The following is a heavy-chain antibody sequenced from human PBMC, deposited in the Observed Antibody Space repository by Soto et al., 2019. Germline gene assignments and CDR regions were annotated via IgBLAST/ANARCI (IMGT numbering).Heavy chain of an antibody. V-gene: IGHV3-9*01. CDR1: GFTFDDYA. CDR3: AKDRSYYGGALDI. D-gene: IGHD4-17*01. Sequence: EAQLVESGGGLVQPGRSLRLSCAASGFTFDDYAMYWVRQAPGKGLEWVSGVTWNSDNIGYADSVKGRFTISRDNAKNSLFLQMNSLRPEDTALYYCAKDRSYYGGALDIWGQGTMVTVSS. CDR2: VTWNSDNI. J-gene: IGHJ3*02.